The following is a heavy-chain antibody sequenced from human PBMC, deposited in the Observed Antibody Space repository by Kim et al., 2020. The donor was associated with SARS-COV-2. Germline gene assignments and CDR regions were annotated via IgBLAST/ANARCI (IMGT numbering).Heavy chain of an antibody. CDR2: INHSGST. D-gene: IGHD2-2*02. CDR1: GGSFSGYH. CDR3: ARGRAAVVPPPILEFGPYYDYYAMDV. V-gene: IGHV4-34*01. Sequence: SETLSLTCAVYGGSFSGYHWTWIRQPPGKGLEWIGEINHSGSTNCNPSPKSRATISLDTSKNQFSLKLRSVTAADTAVYYCARGRAAVVPPPILEFGPYYDYYAMDVWGQGTTVTVPS. J-gene: IGHJ6*02.